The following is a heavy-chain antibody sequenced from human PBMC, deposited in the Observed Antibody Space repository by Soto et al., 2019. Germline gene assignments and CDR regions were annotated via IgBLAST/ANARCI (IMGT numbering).Heavy chain of an antibody. J-gene: IGHJ3*02. Sequence: QVQLVQSGAEVKKPGSSVKVSCKASGGSFSSYAISWVRQAPGQGLEWMGGIIPIFGTPNYAQKFQGRVTITADESTSTAYMELSSLRSEDTAVYYCASSAYYDYVWGSYWDAFDIWGQGTMVTVST. D-gene: IGHD3-16*01. CDR1: GGSFSSYA. V-gene: IGHV1-69*01. CDR2: IIPIFGTP. CDR3: ASSAYYDYVWGSYWDAFDI.